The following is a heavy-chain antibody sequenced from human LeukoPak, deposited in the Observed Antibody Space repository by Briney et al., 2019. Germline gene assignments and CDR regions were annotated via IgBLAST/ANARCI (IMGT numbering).Heavy chain of an antibody. J-gene: IGHJ3*02. Sequence: QAGGSLRLSCAAPGFTFSSYLMHSVRQAPGKGLVWVSRIYSDGSSRSYADSVKGRFTISRDNAKNSLFLQMNSLTAEDTAVYYCARGEVFGRIPDGGFDIWGQGTMVTVSS. D-gene: IGHD3-3*01. CDR2: IYSDGSSR. CDR3: ARGEVFGRIPDGGFDI. CDR1: GFTFSSYL. V-gene: IGHV3-74*01.